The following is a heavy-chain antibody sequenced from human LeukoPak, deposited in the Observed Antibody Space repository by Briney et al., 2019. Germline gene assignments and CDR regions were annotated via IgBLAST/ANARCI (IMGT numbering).Heavy chain of an antibody. CDR1: GFSFSIYA. V-gene: IGHV3-48*03. J-gene: IGHJ3*02. CDR2: TSSSGRTP. CDR3: ARVLLEGAFDI. Sequence: GGSLRLSCAASGFSFSIYAMNWVRQAPGKGLEWVSYTSSSGRTPYYADSVKGRFTISRDNAKNSLYLQMNSLRAEDTAVYYCARVLLEGAFDIWGQGTMVTVSS. D-gene: IGHD1-1*01.